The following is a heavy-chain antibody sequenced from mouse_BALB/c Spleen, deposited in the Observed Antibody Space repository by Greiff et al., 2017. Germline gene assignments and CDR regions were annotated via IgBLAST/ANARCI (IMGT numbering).Heavy chain of an antibody. J-gene: IGHJ3*01. CDR3: ASTYGSSSRGFAY. V-gene: IGHV14-3*02. Sequence: VQLQQSGAELVKPGASVKLSCTASGFNIKDTYMHWVKQRPEQGLEWIGRIDPANGNTKYDPKFQGKATITADTSSNTAYLQLSSLTSEDTAVYYWASTYGSSSRGFAYWGQGTLVTVSA. D-gene: IGHD1-1*01. CDR2: IDPANGNT. CDR1: GFNIKDTY.